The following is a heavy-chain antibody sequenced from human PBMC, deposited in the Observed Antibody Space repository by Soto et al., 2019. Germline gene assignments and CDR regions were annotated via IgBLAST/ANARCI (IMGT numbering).Heavy chain of an antibody. CDR3: GGGGIVGAHDAFDI. Sequence: QVQLVESGGGVVQPGRSLRLSCAASGFTFSSYGMHWVRQAPGKGLEWVAVISYDGSNKYYADSVKGRFTISRDNSKNTMYLQMNSLRAEDTAVYYCGGGGIVGAHDAFDIWGQGTMVTVSS. CDR2: ISYDGSNK. CDR1: GFTFSSYG. V-gene: IGHV3-30*03. D-gene: IGHD1-26*01. J-gene: IGHJ3*02.